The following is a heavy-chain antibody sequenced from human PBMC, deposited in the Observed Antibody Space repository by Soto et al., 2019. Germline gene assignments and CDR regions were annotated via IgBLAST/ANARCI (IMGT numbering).Heavy chain of an antibody. J-gene: IGHJ6*02. CDR2: IYYSGST. CDR1: GGSISSYY. V-gene: IGHV4-59*01. D-gene: IGHD2-15*01. Sequence: SETLSLTCTVSGGSISSYYWSWIRQPPGKGLEWIGYIYYSGSTNYNPSLKSRVTISVDTSKNQFSLKLSSVTAADTAVYYCARGVVVVAASFAKSDYYGMDVWGQGTTVTVSS. CDR3: ARGVVVVAASFAKSDYYGMDV.